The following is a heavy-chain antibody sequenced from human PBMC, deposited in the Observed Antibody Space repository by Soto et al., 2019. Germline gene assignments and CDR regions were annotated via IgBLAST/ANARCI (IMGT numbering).Heavy chain of an antibody. CDR2: IYHSGST. CDR3: ARDGGRYYGMDV. D-gene: IGHD3-3*01. Sequence: SDDLSLTCTVSGDTIRSYFWSWIRQPPGKGLAGIGNIYHSGSTKYNPSLKSRVTISVDTSKNQFSLKVSSVTAADTAGYYCARDGGRYYGMDVWGKGTTVT. V-gene: IGHV4-59*01. J-gene: IGHJ6*04. CDR1: GDTIRSYF.